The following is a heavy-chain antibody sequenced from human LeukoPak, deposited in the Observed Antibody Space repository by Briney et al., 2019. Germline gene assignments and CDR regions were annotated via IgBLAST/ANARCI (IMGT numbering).Heavy chain of an antibody. D-gene: IGHD5-18*01. J-gene: IGHJ3*01. CDR3: ARQRDTASVGAFDV. Sequence: GGSLRLSCAASGFTLSSYWMSWVRQAPGKGLEWVANIKQDGSEKYYVDSVKGRFTISRDNAKNSLYLQMNSLRAEDTAVYYCARQRDTASVGAFDVWGQGTLVTVSS. V-gene: IGHV3-7*01. CDR2: IKQDGSEK. CDR1: GFTLSSYW.